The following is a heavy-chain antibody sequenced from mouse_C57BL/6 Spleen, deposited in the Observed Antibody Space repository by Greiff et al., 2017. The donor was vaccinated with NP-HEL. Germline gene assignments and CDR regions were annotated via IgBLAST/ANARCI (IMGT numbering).Heavy chain of an antibody. D-gene: IGHD1-1*01. CDR3: ARRGYGSSEGY. CDR1: GYTFTSYW. J-gene: IGHJ2*01. V-gene: IGHV1-69*01. CDR2: IDPSDSYT. Sequence: VQLQQPGAELVMPGASVKLSCKASGYTFTSYWMHWVKQRPGQGLEWIGEIDPSDSYTNYNQKFKGKSTLTVDKSSSTAYMQLSSLTAEDSAVYYCARRGYGSSEGYWGQGTTLTVSS.